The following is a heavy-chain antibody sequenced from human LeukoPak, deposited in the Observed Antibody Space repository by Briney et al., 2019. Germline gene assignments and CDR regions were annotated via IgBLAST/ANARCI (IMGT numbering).Heavy chain of an antibody. Sequence: SETLSLTCTVSGGSISSGGYYWSWIRQHPGRGLEWIGYIYYSGSTYYNPSLNSRLTISVDTSKNQFSLKLTSVTAADTAVYYCARAAAYSSPGQIWGQGTMVTVSS. CDR2: IYYSGST. V-gene: IGHV4-31*03. D-gene: IGHD6-13*01. CDR3: ARAAAYSSPGQI. CDR1: GGSISSGGYY. J-gene: IGHJ3*02.